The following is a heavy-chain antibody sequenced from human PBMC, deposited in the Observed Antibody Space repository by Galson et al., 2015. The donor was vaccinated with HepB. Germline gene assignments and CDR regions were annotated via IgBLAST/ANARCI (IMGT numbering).Heavy chain of an antibody. J-gene: IGHJ5*02. CDR2: ISSSSSYI. CDR3: ARDRTTVSSGVWFDP. V-gene: IGHV3-21*01. Sequence: SLRLSCAASGFTFSSYSMNWVRQAPGKGLEWVSSISSSSSYIYYADSVKGRFTISRDNAKNSLYLQMNSLRAEDTAVYYCARDRTTVSSGVWFDPWGQGTLVTVSS. D-gene: IGHD4-11*01. CDR1: GFTFSSYS.